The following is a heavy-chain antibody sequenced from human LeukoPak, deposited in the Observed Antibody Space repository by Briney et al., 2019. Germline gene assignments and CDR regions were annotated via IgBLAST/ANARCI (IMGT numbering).Heavy chain of an antibody. CDR1: GGSINNYY. CDR2: IYYSGST. CDR3: AREDHTAMVDS. D-gene: IGHD5-18*01. J-gene: IGHJ4*02. Sequence: PSETLSLTCTVSGGSINNYYWSWIRQPPGMGLEWIGYIYYSGSTNYNPSLKSRVTISVDTSKNQFSLKLSSVTAADTAVYYCAREDHTAMVDSWGQGTLVTVSS. V-gene: IGHV4-59*01.